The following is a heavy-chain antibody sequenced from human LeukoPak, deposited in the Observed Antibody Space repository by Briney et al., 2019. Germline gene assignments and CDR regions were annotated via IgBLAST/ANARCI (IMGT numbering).Heavy chain of an antibody. J-gene: IGHJ5*02. D-gene: IGHD2-15*01. CDR1: GGSISNSTYY. Sequence: SETLSLTCIVSGGSISNSTYYWGWIRQPPGKGLEWIGNVYYRGSTFYNPSLKSRVTISVDTSKNQFSLKLSSVTAADTAVYYCARAKDCSGGSCVFDPWGQGTLVTVSS. CDR2: VYYRGST. CDR3: ARAKDCSGGSCVFDP. V-gene: IGHV4-39*01.